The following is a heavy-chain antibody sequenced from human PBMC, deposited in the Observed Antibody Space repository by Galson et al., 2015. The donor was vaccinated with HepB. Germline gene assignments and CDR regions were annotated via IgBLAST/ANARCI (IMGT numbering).Heavy chain of an antibody. V-gene: IGHV3-23*01. CDR1: GFTFSSYA. CDR3: AKSGDPSRSPSCGFDT. Sequence: SLRLSCAASGFTFSSYAMSWVRQAPGKGLEWVSTISGHGDRPYYADSVKGHFTISIDNSKNSLYLQMNSLRAGDTAVYYCAKSGDPSRSPSCGFDTWGQGTLVTVSS. J-gene: IGHJ5*02. CDR2: ISGHGDRP. D-gene: IGHD6-6*01.